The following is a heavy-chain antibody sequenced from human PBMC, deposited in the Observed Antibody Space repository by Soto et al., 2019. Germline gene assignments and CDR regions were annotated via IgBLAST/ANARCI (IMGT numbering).Heavy chain of an antibody. CDR3: ANFHGSGSYYNPGLY. CDR2: ISGSGGST. CDR1: GFTFSSYA. V-gene: IGHV3-23*01. J-gene: IGHJ4*02. D-gene: IGHD3-10*01. Sequence: GGSLILSCAASGFTFSSYAMSWVRQAPGKGLEWVSAISGSGGSTYYADSVKGRFTISRDNSKNTLYLQMSSLRVEDTAVYYCANFHGSGSYYNPGLYWGQGTQVTVSS.